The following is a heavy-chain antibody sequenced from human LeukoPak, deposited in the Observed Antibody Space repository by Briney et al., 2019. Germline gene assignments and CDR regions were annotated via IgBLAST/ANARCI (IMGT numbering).Heavy chain of an antibody. J-gene: IGHJ6*03. V-gene: IGHV1-2*02. CDR1: GYTFTAYY. CDR2: IDPKSGVT. D-gene: IGHD3-10*01. CDR3: ATNYYVSGSPLYYYYYMDV. Sequence: ASVKVSCKASGYTFTAYYMHWVRQAPGQGLGWMGWIDPKSGVTNYSQRFQGRVTMTRDTSISTAYMELSSLRSDDTAVYYCATNYYVSGSPLYYYYYMDVWGKGTTVTVSS.